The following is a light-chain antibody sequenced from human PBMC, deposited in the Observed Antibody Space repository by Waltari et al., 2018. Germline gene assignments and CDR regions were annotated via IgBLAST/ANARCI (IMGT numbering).Light chain of an antibody. J-gene: IGKJ4*01. V-gene: IGKV3D-20*02. Sequence: EIVLTQSPGTLSLSPGERATLSCRASQSVGSNFLAWYQQKPGQAPRLVIFDASNRATGIPDRFSGSGSGTDFTLTISRLEPEDSATYYCQQTTSFPLTFGGGTKVEIK. CDR3: QQTTSFPLT. CDR2: DAS. CDR1: QSVGSNF.